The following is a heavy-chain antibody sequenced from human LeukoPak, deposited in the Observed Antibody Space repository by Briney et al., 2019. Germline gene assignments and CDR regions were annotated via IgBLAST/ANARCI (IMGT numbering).Heavy chain of an antibody. J-gene: IGHJ5*02. D-gene: IGHD3-10*01. CDR2: IYDDGGT. Sequence: QPGGSLRLTCTVSGFLVTSTHMDWVRQAPGKGPEWVGIIYDDGGTVHAESVKGRFTISRDNSKNTMYLQMNSLRPEDSAVYYCARDRAGRRSSWVESDLWGQGMLVTVSS. CDR3: ARDRAGRRSSWVESDL. CDR1: GFLVTSTH. V-gene: IGHV3-53*05.